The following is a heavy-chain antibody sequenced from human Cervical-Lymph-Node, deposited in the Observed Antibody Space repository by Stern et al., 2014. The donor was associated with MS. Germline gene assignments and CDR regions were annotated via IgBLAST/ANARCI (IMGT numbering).Heavy chain of an antibody. V-gene: IGHV1-2*04. Sequence: VQLVESGAEMKKPGASVKVSCKASGYAFTAFFIHWVRQVPGQGLEWMGRLNPNSDDPTYAQNFQDWVTLTRDTSIGTAYLELSRLTSADTAVYYCAREATRIVVGIDYWGQGTQVTVSS. J-gene: IGHJ4*02. D-gene: IGHD1-26*01. CDR1: GYAFTAFF. CDR2: LNPNSDDP. CDR3: AREATRIVVGIDY.